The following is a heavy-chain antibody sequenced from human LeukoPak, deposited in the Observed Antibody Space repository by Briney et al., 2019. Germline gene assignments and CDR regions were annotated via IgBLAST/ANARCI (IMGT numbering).Heavy chain of an antibody. CDR3: TREIDSSSGYDF. CDR2: INLSDGGT. D-gene: IGHD6-13*01. Sequence: ASVKVSCKASGFTFTTYFMHWVRQAPGQGLEWMGIINLSDGGTSLARKFQGRVTVTRDTSTNTAYMELSSLRSEDTAVYYCTREIDSSSGYDFWGQGALVTVSS. CDR1: GFTFTTYF. J-gene: IGHJ4*02. V-gene: IGHV1-46*01.